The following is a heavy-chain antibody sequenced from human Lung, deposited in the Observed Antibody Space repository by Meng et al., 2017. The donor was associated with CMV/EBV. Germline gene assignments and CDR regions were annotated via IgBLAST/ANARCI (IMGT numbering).Heavy chain of an antibody. CDR2: IPHRGSS. V-gene: IGHV4-4*02. J-gene: IGHJ1*01. D-gene: IGHD3-10*01. CDR1: GDSITNHNW. CDR3: LRRSGGSV. Sequence: ELGESGPALGKPSATLPLTCAVSGDSITNHNWWAWVRPPPGKGLEWIGEIPHRGSSAYNPSLKSRVSMSIDKSKNQFSLKLTSVTAADTAVYHCLRRSGGSVWGQGTLVTVSS.